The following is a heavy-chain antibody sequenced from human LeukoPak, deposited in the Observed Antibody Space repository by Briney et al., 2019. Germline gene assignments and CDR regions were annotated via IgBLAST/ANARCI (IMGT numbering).Heavy chain of an antibody. CDR2: IYYSGST. J-gene: IGHJ6*03. V-gene: IGHV4-59*01. CDR1: GGSISSYY. D-gene: IGHD6-6*01. CDR3: ARGIIAARGLGYYYYYMDV. Sequence: SETLSLTCTVSGGSISSYYWSWIRQPPGKGLEWIGYIYYSGSTNYNPSLKSRVTISVDTSKNQFSLKLSSVTAADTAVYYCARGIIAARGLGYYYYYMDVWGKGTTVTVSS.